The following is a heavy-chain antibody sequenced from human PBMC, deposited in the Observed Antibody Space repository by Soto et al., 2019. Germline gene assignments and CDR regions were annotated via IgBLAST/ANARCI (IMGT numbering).Heavy chain of an antibody. Sequence: QVQLVESGGGVVQPGRSLRLSCAASGFTFSDYPMHWVRQTPGKGLQWVAVTSFDGINKYYADSVKGRFTISRDTSXXTLLLQMTSLRPDEAAVYYCARALDWSMITAPFDYWGQGTLVTVSS. CDR2: TSFDGINK. CDR1: GFTFSDYP. J-gene: IGHJ4*02. D-gene: IGHD3-16*01. CDR3: ARALDWSMITAPFDY. V-gene: IGHV3-30-3*01.